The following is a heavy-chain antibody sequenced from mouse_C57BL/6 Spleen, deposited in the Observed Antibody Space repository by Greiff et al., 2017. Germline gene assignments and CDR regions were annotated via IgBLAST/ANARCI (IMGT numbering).Heavy chain of an antibody. V-gene: IGHV1-18*01. J-gene: IGHJ4*01. CDR3: ARSDYGSSYDYYAMDY. CDR1: GYTFTDYN. Sequence: EVQLVESGPELVKPGASVKIPCKASGYTFTDYNMDWVKQSHGKSLEWIGDINPNNGGTIYNQKFKGKATLTVDKSSSTAYMELRSLTSEDTAVYYCARSDYGSSYDYYAMDYWGQGTSVTVSS. CDR2: INPNNGGT. D-gene: IGHD1-1*01.